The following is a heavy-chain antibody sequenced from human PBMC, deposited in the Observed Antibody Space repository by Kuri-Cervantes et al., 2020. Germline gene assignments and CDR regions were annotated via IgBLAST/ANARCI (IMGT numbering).Heavy chain of an antibody. Sequence: GESLKISCAASGFTFSSYDMHWVRQATGKGLEWVSAIGTAGDTYYPGSVKGRFTISRENAKNSLYLQMNNLRAGDTAVYYFIRGAEEGFAPWGQGTLVTVSS. CDR1: GFTFSSYD. CDR3: IRGAEEGFAP. CDR2: IGTAGDT. J-gene: IGHJ5*02. V-gene: IGHV3-13*01. D-gene: IGHD1-14*01.